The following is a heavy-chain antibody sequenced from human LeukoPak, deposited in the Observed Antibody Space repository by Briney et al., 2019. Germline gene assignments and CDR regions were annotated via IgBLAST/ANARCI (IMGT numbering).Heavy chain of an antibody. Sequence: SETLSLTCTVSGGSISSSSYYWGWIRQPPGKGLEWIGYIYYSGSTNYNPSPKSRVTISVDTSKNQFSLKLSSVTAADTAVYYCASYNAVSEYFDYWGQGTLVTVS. J-gene: IGHJ4*02. CDR3: ASYNAVSEYFDY. CDR2: IYYSGST. V-gene: IGHV4-61*05. CDR1: GGSISSSSYY. D-gene: IGHD5-24*01.